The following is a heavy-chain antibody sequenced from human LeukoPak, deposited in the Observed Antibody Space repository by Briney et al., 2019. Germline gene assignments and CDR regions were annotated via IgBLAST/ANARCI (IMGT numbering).Heavy chain of an antibody. CDR2: VYYSGNT. Sequence: SETLSLTCTVSGGSITSSYWNWIRQPPGKGLEWIGYVYYSGNTNYSPFLKSRVTISAGTSKDQFSLKLTSVTAADTAVYYCARGRGAYYYAMDVWGQGTTVTVSS. J-gene: IGHJ6*02. CDR1: GGSITSSY. D-gene: IGHD3-16*01. V-gene: IGHV4-59*01. CDR3: ARGRGAYYYAMDV.